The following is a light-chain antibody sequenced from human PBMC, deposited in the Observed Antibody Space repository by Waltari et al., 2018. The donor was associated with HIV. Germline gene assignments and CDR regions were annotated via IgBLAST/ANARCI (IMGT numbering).Light chain of an antibody. Sequence: QSALTQPASVSGSPGQSVNLSCTGTNSDVGTYDFVSWNQHNPGQAPHLIIYDVNTRPSGVSLRFAGSKSCNTASLTISGLQAEDEANYYCCSYAGGPFVFGSGT. V-gene: IGLV2-23*02. J-gene: IGLJ1*01. CDR3: CSYAGGPFV. CDR1: NSDVGTYDF. CDR2: DVN.